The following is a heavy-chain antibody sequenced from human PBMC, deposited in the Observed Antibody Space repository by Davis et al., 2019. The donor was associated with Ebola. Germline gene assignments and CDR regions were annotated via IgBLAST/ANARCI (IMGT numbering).Heavy chain of an antibody. Sequence: PGGSLRLSCAASGFTFSSYAMHWVRQAPGKGLEWVAVISYDGSNKYYADSVKGRFTISRDNSKNTLYLQMNSLRAEDTAVYYCARDRRYSYGFDYYYGMDVWGQGTTVTVSS. CDR3: ARDRRYSYGFDYYYGMDV. D-gene: IGHD5-18*01. V-gene: IGHV3-30-3*01. J-gene: IGHJ6*02. CDR2: ISYDGSNK. CDR1: GFTFSSYA.